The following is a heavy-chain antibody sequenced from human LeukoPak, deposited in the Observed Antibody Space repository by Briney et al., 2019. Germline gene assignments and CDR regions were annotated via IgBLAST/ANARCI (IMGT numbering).Heavy chain of an antibody. V-gene: IGHV3-74*01. J-gene: IGHJ1*01. CDR2: IKSDGST. D-gene: IGHD3-22*01. Sequence: GGSLRLSCAASGFTFSSYLMHWVRQAPGKGLVWVSRIKSDGSTNYADSVKGPFTISRDNAKNTVSLQMNSLRAEDTGVYYCARAPSEIGGYYPEYFRHWGQGTLVTVSS. CDR3: ARAPSEIGGYYPEYFRH. CDR1: GFTFSSYL.